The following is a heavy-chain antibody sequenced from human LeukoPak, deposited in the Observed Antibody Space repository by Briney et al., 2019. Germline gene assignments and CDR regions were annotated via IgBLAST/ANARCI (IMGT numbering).Heavy chain of an antibody. CDR2: IYYSGST. D-gene: IGHD6-13*01. V-gene: IGHV4-59*01. Sequence: SETLSLTCTVSGGSISSYYWSWIRQPPGKGLEWIGYIYYSGSTNYNPSLKSRVTISVDTSKNQFSLKLSSVTAEDTAVYYCATEIAAAGTDDYWGQGTLVTVSS. J-gene: IGHJ4*02. CDR3: ATEIAAAGTDDY. CDR1: GGSISSYY.